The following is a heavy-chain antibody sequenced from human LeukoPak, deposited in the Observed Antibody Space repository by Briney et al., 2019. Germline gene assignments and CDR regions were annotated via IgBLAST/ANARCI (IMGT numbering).Heavy chain of an antibody. Sequence: ASVKVSCKASGYTFTSYGISWVRQAPGQGLEWMGRIIPILGIANYAQKFQGRVTITADKSTSTAYMELSSLRSEDTAVYYCASHIVGYCSGGSCDYWGQGTLVTVSS. J-gene: IGHJ4*02. CDR2: IIPILGIA. CDR3: ASHIVGYCSGGSCDY. CDR1: GYTFTSYG. V-gene: IGHV1-69*04. D-gene: IGHD2-15*01.